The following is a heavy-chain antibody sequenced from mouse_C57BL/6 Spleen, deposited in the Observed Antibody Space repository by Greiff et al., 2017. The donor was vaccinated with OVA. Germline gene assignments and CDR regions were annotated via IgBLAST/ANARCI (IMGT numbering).Heavy chain of an antibody. CDR1: GYSFTSYY. CDR2: IYPGSGNT. Sequence: QVQLQQSGPELVKPGASVKISCKASGYSFTSYYIHWVKQRPGQGLEWIGWIYPGSGNTKYNEKFKGKATLTADTSSSTAYMQLSSLSSEDSAFYCGANHYYGSSLDYWGQGTTLTVSS. D-gene: IGHD1-1*01. V-gene: IGHV1-66*01. CDR3: ANHYYGSSLDY. J-gene: IGHJ2*01.